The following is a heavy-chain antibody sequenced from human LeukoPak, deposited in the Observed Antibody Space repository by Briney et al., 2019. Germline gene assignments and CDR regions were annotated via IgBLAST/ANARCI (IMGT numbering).Heavy chain of an antibody. Sequence: GSLRLSCAASGFTFSSYAMHWVRQAPGKGLEWAAVISYDGSNKYYADSVKGRFTISRDNSKNTLYLQMNSLRAEDTAVYHCARESGYCSSTSCYQVGYYYYMDVWGKGTTVTVSS. CDR2: ISYDGSNK. D-gene: IGHD2-2*01. J-gene: IGHJ6*03. CDR1: GFTFSSYA. V-gene: IGHV3-30*01. CDR3: ARESGYCSSTSCYQVGYYYYMDV.